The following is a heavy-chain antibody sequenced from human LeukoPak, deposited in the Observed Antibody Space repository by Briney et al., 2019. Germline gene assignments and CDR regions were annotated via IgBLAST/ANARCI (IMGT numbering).Heavy chain of an antibody. Sequence: PGGSLRLSCAASGITFSSYGMSWVRQVPGKGLEWVSSISHTGGSPYYADSVKGRFTVSRDNSKNTLYLQMNSLRAEDTAVYYCAKDRHAPGRYCSTTTCFPFDPWGQGTLVTVSS. CDR2: ISHTGGSP. V-gene: IGHV3-23*01. CDR1: GITFSSYG. J-gene: IGHJ5*02. D-gene: IGHD2-2*01. CDR3: AKDRHAPGRYCSTTTCFPFDP.